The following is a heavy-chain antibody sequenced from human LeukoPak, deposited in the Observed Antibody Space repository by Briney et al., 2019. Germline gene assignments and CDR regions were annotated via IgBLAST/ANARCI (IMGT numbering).Heavy chain of an antibody. J-gene: IGHJ3*02. CDR1: GFTFSSYG. CDR2: IWYDGSNK. D-gene: IGHD3-22*01. Sequence: GGSLRLSCAASGFTFSSYGMHWVRQAPGKGLEWVAVIWYDGSNKYYADSVKGRFTISRDNSKNTLHLQMNSLRAEDTAVYYCVRASYDSSGYGAFDIWGQGTMVTVSS. CDR3: VRASYDSSGYGAFDI. V-gene: IGHV3-33*01.